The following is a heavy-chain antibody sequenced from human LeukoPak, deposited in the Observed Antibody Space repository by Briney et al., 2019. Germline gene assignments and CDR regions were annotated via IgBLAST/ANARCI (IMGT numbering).Heavy chain of an antibody. Sequence: ASVKVSCKASGYTFTSYYMNWVRQAPGQGLEWMGIINPSGGSTNYAQKFQGRFTMTRDKATSSVYMELSSLRSEDTAVYYCARRGRYLDYWGERTLVTVSS. CDR2: INPSGGST. CDR3: ARRGRYLDY. D-gene: IGHD1-26*01. J-gene: IGHJ4*02. CDR1: GYTFTSYY. V-gene: IGHV1-46*01.